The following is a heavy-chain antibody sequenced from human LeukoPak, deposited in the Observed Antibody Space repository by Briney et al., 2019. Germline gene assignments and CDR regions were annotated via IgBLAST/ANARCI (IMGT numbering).Heavy chain of an antibody. CDR2: INPSGCST. D-gene: IGHD3-10*01. V-gene: IGHV1-46*01. CDR1: GYTFTSYY. Sequence: GASVKVSCKASGYTFTSYYMHWVRQAPGQGLEWMGIINPSGCSTSYAQKFQSRVTMTRDTSTSTVYMELSSPRSEDTAVYYCAREFGQPNDAFDIWGQGTMVTVSS. J-gene: IGHJ3*02. CDR3: AREFGQPNDAFDI.